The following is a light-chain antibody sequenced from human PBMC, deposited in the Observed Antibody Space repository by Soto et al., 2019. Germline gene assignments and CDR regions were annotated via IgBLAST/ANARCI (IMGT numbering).Light chain of an antibody. CDR2: GAS. CDR1: QTINHY. J-gene: IGKJ1*01. V-gene: IGKV1-5*01. CDR3: QHYTSYSGT. Sequence: DIQMTQSPSTLSASVRDRVTITCRASQTINHYLAWYQQKPGKAPKLLIYGASSLARGVPSRFTGSGSGTEFTLTIISLQPDDFATYFCQHYTSYSGTFGQGTKVEI.